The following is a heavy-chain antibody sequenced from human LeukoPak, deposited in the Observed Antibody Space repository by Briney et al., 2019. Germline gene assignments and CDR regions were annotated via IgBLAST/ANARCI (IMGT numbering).Heavy chain of an antibody. V-gene: IGHV3-48*03. J-gene: IGHJ6*03. CDR1: GFTFSTYE. Sequence: GGSLRLSCAASGFTFSTYEVNWVRQAPGKGLEWLAHISNSGGTIHYATSVENRFTISRDNAKNAVYLQMNSLRVEDTAIYYCARDQAFSYYYYFMDVWGKGTTVTVSS. D-gene: IGHD3-3*01. CDR2: ISNSGGTI. CDR3: ARDQAFSYYYYFMDV.